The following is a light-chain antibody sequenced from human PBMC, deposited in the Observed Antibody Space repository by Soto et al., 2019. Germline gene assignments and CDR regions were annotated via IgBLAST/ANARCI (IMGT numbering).Light chain of an antibody. CDR3: QQRGDCPPPT. V-gene: IGKV3D-20*02. Sequence: EIVLTQSPGTLSLSPGERATLSCRASRSVSSSYLAWYQQKPGQAPRLLIYGASNRATGIPARFSGSGSGTDFTSTISSLEPEDFAVYSCQQRGDCPPPTLGGGTTVDI. J-gene: IGKJ4*01. CDR2: GAS. CDR1: RSVSSSY.